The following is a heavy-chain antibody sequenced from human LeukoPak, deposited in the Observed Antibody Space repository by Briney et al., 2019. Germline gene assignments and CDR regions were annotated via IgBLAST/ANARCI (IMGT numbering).Heavy chain of an antibody. CDR2: IYYSGNT. D-gene: IGHD2-15*01. Sequence: SETLSLTCAVSGGFVSSKNYYWSWIRQPPGKGLEWIGNIYYSGNTNYNPSLKGRVTTSVVTSKNQFSLRLTYVTPADTAVYYCARERRPWGGGSWYYFDHWGQGALVTVSS. CDR3: ARERRPWGGGSWYYFDH. J-gene: IGHJ4*02. CDR1: GGFVSSKNYY. V-gene: IGHV4-61*01.